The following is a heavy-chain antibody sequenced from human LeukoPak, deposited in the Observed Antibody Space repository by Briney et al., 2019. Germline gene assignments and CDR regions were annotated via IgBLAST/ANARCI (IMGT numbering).Heavy chain of an antibody. J-gene: IGHJ4*02. CDR3: ASSPSGYWWNFDC. V-gene: IGHV4-4*07. CDR2: IYTSGST. Sequence: PSETLSLTCTVSGGSISSYYWSWIRQPAGKELEWIGRIYTSGSTNYNPSLKSRVTISVDTTKNQFSLKLTSVTAADTAVYYCASSPSGYWWNFDCWGQGTLVSVSS. D-gene: IGHD3-22*01. CDR1: GGSISSYY.